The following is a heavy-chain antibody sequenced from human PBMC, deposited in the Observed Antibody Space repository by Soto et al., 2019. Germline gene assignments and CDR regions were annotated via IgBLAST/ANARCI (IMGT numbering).Heavy chain of an antibody. CDR1: GYTLTELS. J-gene: IGHJ4*02. D-gene: IGHD3-22*01. CDR3: ATAKHYYDSSGYYTLYYFDY. V-gene: IGHV1-24*01. CDR2: FDPEDGET. Sequence: ASVKVSCKVSGYTLTELSMHWVRQAPGKGLEWMGGFDPEDGETIYAQKFQGRVTMTEDTSTDTAYMELSSLRSEDTAVYYCATAKHYYDSSGYYTLYYFDYWGQGTLVTSPQ.